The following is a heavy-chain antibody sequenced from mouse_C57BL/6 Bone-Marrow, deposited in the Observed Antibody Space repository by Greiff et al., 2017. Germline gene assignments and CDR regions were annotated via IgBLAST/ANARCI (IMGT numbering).Heavy chain of an antibody. CDR3: TTYGQPLAY. V-gene: IGHV14-4*01. CDR2: IDPENGDT. CDR1: GFNIKDDY. D-gene: IGHD1-1*01. J-gene: IGHJ3*01. Sequence: EVQVVESGAELVRPGASVKLSCTASGFNIKDDYMHWVKQRPEQGLEWIGWIDPENGDTEYAAKFQGKATITADKSSNTAYMQLSSLTSEDTAVYYWTTYGQPLAYCGQGTLVTVSA.